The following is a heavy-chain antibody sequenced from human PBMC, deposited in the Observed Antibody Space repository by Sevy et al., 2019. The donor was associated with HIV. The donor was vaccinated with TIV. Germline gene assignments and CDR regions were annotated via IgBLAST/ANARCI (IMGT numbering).Heavy chain of an antibody. CDR3: AKGQGYDYIWGNERSEYYFDY. J-gene: IGHJ4*02. V-gene: IGHV3-30*18. Sequence: GGSLRLSCAASRFTFSTYDIHWVRQAPGKGLEWVAVISHDGSYQYYTDSGKGRFTISRDSSNIKAYLEMNSLRADDSGVYYCAKGQGYDYIWGNERSEYYFDYWGQGTLVTVSS. D-gene: IGHD3-16*01. CDR1: RFTFSTYD. CDR2: ISHDGSYQ.